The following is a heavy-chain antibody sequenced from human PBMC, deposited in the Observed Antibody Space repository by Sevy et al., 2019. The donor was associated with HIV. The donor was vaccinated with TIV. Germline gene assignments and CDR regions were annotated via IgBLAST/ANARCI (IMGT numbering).Heavy chain of an antibody. CDR2: TYYRSKWYN. V-gene: IGHV6-1*01. J-gene: IGHJ5*02. CDR1: GDSVSSNSAA. D-gene: IGHD1-26*01. Sequence: SQTLSLTCAISGDSVSSNSAAWNWIRQSPSRGLEWLGRTYYRSKWYNDYAVSVISRISINPDTSKNQFSLQLNSVTPEDTAVYFCATGIPEWELGGHWFDPWGQGTLVTVSS. CDR3: ATGIPEWELGGHWFDP.